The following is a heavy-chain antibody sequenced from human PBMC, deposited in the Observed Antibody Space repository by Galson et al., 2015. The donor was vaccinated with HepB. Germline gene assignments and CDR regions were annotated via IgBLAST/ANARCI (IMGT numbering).Heavy chain of an antibody. CDR1: GFTFSSYS. D-gene: IGHD3-3*01. J-gene: IGHJ6*02. Sequence: SLRLSCAASGFTFSSYSMNWVRQAPGKGLEWVSSISSSSSYIYYADPVKGRFTISRDNAKNSLYLQMNSLRAEDTAVYYCARVEVLRFLEWFLYGMDVWGQGTTVTVSS. CDR2: ISSSSSYI. V-gene: IGHV3-21*01. CDR3: ARVEVLRFLEWFLYGMDV.